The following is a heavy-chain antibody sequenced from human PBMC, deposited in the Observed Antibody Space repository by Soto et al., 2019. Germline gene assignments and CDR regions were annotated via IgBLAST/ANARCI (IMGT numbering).Heavy chain of an antibody. J-gene: IGHJ4*02. CDR1: VFTFSSYG. D-gene: IGHD3-22*01. V-gene: IGHV3-30*18. Sequence: GGSLRLSCAASVFTFSSYGMHLVRQSPGKGLEWVAVISYDGSNKYYADSVKGRFTISRDNSKNTLYLQMKSLRAEDTAVYYCAKDPAQYYYDSSGYSGFDYWGQGTMVTVSS. CDR3: AKDPAQYYYDSSGYSGFDY. CDR2: ISYDGSNK.